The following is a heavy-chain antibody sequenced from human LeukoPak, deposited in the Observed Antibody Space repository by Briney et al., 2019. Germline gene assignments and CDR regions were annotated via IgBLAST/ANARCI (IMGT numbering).Heavy chain of an antibody. V-gene: IGHV1-2*02. J-gene: IGHJ4*02. CDR2: INPDNGGT. Sequence: GASVKVSCKASGYTITGYYIHWVRQAPGQGLEWMGWINPDNGGTNYAQKFQGRVTMTRDMSISTAYMELSRLRSDDTAVYYCARDPSNSGYDYLYYFDYWGQGTLVTVSS. D-gene: IGHD5-12*01. CDR1: GYTITGYY. CDR3: ARDPSNSGYDYLYYFDY.